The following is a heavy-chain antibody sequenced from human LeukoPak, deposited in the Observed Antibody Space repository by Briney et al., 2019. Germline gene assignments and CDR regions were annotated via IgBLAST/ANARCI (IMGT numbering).Heavy chain of an antibody. CDR3: ARLQPDIVVVPAAGDY. J-gene: IGHJ4*02. V-gene: IGHV4-34*01. Sequence: KPSETLSLTCVVYGGSFSGYYWSWIRQPPGKGLEWIGEIDQSGTTNYNPSLKSRVTISVDTSKKQFSLTLTSMTAADTAVYYCARLQPDIVVVPAAGDYWGQGTLATVSS. D-gene: IGHD2-2*01. CDR1: GGSFSGYY. CDR2: IDQSGTT.